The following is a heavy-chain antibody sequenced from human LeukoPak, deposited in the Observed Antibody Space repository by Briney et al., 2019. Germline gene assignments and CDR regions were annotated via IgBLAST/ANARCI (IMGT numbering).Heavy chain of an antibody. CDR1: GFTFSNYW. D-gene: IGHD3-3*01. CDR3: ARDCCGEWYYFDS. CDR2: INSDGSST. Sequence: PGGSLRLSCAASGFTFSNYWMHWVRQAPGKGLVWVSHINSDGSSTTYADSVRGRFTVSRDNSKNTLYLQMNSLRVEDTAVYYCARDCCGEWYYFDSWGQGTLITVSS. J-gene: IGHJ4*02. V-gene: IGHV3-74*01.